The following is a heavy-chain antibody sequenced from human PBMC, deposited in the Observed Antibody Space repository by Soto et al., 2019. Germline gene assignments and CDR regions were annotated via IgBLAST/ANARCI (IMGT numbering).Heavy chain of an antibody. CDR3: AKGFYGSGSYYNERAFDS. V-gene: IGHV3-23*01. CDR2: ISGSGDFT. CDR1: GCTFSNYG. D-gene: IGHD3-10*01. J-gene: IGHJ4*02. Sequence: GGSLRVSCAAAGCTFSNYGRSWVRQTPGKGLEWVSVISGSGDFTYYADSVKGRFTISRDNPKNTIYLQMNSLRAEDTAVYYCAKGFYGSGSYYNERAFDSWGQGTLVTVSS.